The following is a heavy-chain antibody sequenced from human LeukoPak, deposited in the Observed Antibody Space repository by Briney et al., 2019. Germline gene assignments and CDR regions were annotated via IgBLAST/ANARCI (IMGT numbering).Heavy chain of an antibody. D-gene: IGHD2-15*01. CDR2: IYHTGST. CDR3: ARLSCSDAVCPTLPYNHFDP. Sequence: SETLSLTCTVSGYSISSGFYWGWIRQPPGKGLEWIGSIYHTGSTYSNPSLKSRVTISVDTSKNQFSLKLSSVTAADTAVYYCARLSCSDAVCPTLPYNHFDPWGQGTLVIVST. V-gene: IGHV4-38-2*02. J-gene: IGHJ5*02. CDR1: GYSISSGFY.